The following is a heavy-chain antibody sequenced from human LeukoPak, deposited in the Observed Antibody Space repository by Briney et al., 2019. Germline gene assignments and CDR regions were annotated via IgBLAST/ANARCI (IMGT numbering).Heavy chain of an antibody. J-gene: IGHJ4*02. V-gene: IGHV3-74*01. Sequence: QPGGSLRLSCVASGFTFSSYWMHWVRQAPGRGLVWVSHINSHGSSTNYADSVKGRFTISRDNAKNTLYLQMNSLRAEDTAVYYCARVGGSYSVDYWGQETLVTVSS. D-gene: IGHD1-26*01. CDR3: ARVGGSYSVDY. CDR2: INSHGSST. CDR1: GFTFSSYW.